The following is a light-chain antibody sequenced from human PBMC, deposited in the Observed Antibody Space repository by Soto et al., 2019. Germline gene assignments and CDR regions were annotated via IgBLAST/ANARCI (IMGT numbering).Light chain of an antibody. V-gene: IGKV1-5*03. J-gene: IGKJ1*01. Sequence: EIQMAKDPTSLCAPVQERVTITCRASQSISSWLAWYQQKPGKAPKLLIYKASSLESGVPSRFICSGSGTEFTLTISRLQPEDFATYYRQQYKSDGTVGQGTKVDIK. CDR1: QSISSW. CDR2: KAS. CDR3: QQYKSDGT.